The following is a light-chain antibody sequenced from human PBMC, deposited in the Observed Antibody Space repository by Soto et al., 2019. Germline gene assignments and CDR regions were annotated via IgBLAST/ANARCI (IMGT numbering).Light chain of an antibody. CDR3: AAWDDSLSGPV. J-gene: IGLJ2*01. V-gene: IGLV1-47*01. CDR2: RNN. CDR1: SSNIGSNY. Sequence: QSVLTQPPSASGTPGQRVTISCSGSSSNIGSNYVYWYLQLPGTAPKLLIYRNNQRPSGVPDRFSGSKSGTSASLAISGLRSEDEADYYCAAWDDSLSGPVFGVGTKLTVL.